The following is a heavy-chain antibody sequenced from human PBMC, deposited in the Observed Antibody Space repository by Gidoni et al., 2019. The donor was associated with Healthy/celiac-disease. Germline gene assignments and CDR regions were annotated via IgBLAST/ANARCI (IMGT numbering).Heavy chain of an antibody. J-gene: IGHJ6*02. CDR1: GYTFPSYG. V-gene: IGHV1-18*01. Sequence: QVQLVQSGAEVKKPGASVKVSCKASGYTFPSYGISWVRQAPGQGLEWMGWNSAYNGNTNDAQKLQGRVTMTTDTSTSTAYMELRSLRSDDTAVYYCARENRGWYEVYYYGMDVWGQGTTVTVSS. D-gene: IGHD6-19*01. CDR3: ARENRGWYEVYYYGMDV. CDR2: NSAYNGNT.